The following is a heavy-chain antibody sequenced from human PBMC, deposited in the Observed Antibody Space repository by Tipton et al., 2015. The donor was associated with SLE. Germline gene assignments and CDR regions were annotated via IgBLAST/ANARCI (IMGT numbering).Heavy chain of an antibody. CDR2: IHDSGST. D-gene: IGHD3-3*01. J-gene: IGHJ5*02. V-gene: IGHV4-59*12. Sequence: GLVKPSETLSLTCTVSGDSISNYYWSWIRQSPGKGLEWIGYIHDSGSTNYNPSLKSRVTISVDPSKNQFSLKLSSVTAADTAIYYCARDFGRRYWFDPWGQGTLVTVSS. CDR1: GDSISNYY. CDR3: ARDFGRRYWFDP.